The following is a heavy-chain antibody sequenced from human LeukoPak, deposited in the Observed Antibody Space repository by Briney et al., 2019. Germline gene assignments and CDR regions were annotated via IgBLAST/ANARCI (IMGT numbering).Heavy chain of an antibody. CDR3: ARHYRAVAGFFDY. D-gene: IGHD6-19*01. Sequence: PSETLSLTCTVSGASIRSSGNYWSWVRQPAGKGLEWIGRIYTSGITHYNPSLKSRVSISVDTSKNRFSLKLSSVTAADTAVYYCARHYRAVAGFFDYWGQGTLVTVSS. V-gene: IGHV4-61*02. CDR2: IYTSGIT. CDR1: GASIRSSGNY. J-gene: IGHJ4*02.